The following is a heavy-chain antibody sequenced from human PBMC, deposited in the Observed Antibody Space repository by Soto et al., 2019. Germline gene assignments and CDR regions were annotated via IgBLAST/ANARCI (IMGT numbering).Heavy chain of an antibody. Sequence: PGGSLRLSCAASGFTFSNYAMTWVRQAPGKGLEWVSAITGGGDSTYDAEELKGRFTISRDNSKNTLYLQINSLKAQDTAVYYCARSFGWYLTAPFDPWGQGSLVTVSS. D-gene: IGHD6-19*01. J-gene: IGHJ5*02. CDR3: ARSFGWYLTAPFDP. V-gene: IGHV3-23*01. CDR1: GFTFSNYA. CDR2: ITGGGDST.